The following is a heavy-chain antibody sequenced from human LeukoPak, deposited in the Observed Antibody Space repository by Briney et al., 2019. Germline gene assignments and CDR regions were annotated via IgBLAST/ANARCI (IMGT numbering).Heavy chain of an antibody. J-gene: IGHJ4*02. V-gene: IGHV3-21*01. CDR3: ARGYYYGSGSYFDY. Sequence: GGSLRLSCAASGFTFSSYIMNWVRQAPGKGLEWVSSISSSSTYIHYADSVKGRFTISRDNAKNSLYLQMNSLRAEDTAVYYCARGYYYGSGSYFDYWGQRTLDTVSS. D-gene: IGHD3-10*01. CDR2: ISSSSTYI. CDR1: GFTFSSYI.